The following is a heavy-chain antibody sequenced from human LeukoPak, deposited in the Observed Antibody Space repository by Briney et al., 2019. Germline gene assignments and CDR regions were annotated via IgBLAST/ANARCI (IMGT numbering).Heavy chain of an antibody. CDR2: IYYSGSP. J-gene: IGHJ4*02. CDR1: GGSIGGTPYS. V-gene: IGHV4-39*07. CDR3: ARASTIFGHFAY. Sequence: SETLSLTCAISGGSIGGTPYSWGWIRQPPGMGLEWIGSIYYSGSPYYNPSLKSRPTISVDTSKNQFSLKLTSVTAADTAVYYCARASTIFGHFAYWGRGTLVTVSS. D-gene: IGHD3-3*01.